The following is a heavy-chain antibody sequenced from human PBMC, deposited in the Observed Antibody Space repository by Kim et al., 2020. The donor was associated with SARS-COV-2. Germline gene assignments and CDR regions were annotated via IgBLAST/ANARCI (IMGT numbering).Heavy chain of an antibody. CDR1: GGSISSYY. D-gene: IGHD3-22*01. CDR3: ARLLGSGYYFDAFDI. V-gene: IGHV4-59*13. Sequence: SETLSLTCTVSGGSISSYYWSWIRQPPGKGLEWIGYIYYSGSTNYNPSLKSRVTISVDTSKNQFSLKLSSVTAADTAVYYCARLLGSGYYFDAFDIWGQG. J-gene: IGHJ3*02. CDR2: IYYSGST.